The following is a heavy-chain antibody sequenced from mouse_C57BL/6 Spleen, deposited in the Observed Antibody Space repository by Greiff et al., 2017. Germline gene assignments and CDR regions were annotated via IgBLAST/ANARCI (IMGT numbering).Heavy chain of an antibody. J-gene: IGHJ1*03. CDR2: ILPGSGST. Sequence: VQRVESGAELMKPGASVKLSCKATGYTFTGYWIEWVKQRPGHGLEWIGEILPGSGSTNYNEKFKGKATFTADTSSNTAYMQLSSLTTEDSAIYYCARTLYYGSSYWYFDVWGTGTTVTVFS. CDR3: ARTLYYGSSYWYFDV. V-gene: IGHV1-9*01. D-gene: IGHD1-1*01. CDR1: GYTFTGYW.